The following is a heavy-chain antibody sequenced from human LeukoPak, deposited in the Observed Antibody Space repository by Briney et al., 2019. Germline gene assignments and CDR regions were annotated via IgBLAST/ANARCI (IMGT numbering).Heavy chain of an antibody. CDR1: GYTFTSYG. V-gene: IGHV1-8*03. CDR3: ARWGSGYLT. D-gene: IGHD3-16*01. Sequence: ASVKVSCKASGYTFTSYGISWVRQAPGQGLEWMGWMNPNSGNTGYAQKFQGRVTITRNTSISTAYMELSSLRSEDTAVYYCARWGSGYLTWGQGTMVTVSS. J-gene: IGHJ3*01. CDR2: MNPNSGNT.